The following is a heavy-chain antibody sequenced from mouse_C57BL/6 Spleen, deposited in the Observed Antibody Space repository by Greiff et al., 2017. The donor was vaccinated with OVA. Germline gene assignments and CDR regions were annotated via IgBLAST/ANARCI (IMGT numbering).Heavy chain of an antibody. V-gene: IGHV3-6*01. CDR3: ARVDSSGLFAY. CDR1: GYSITSGYY. D-gene: IGHD3-2*02. CDR2: ISYDGSN. Sequence: EVKLMESGPGLVKPSQSLSLTCSVTGYSITSGYYWNWIRQFPGNKLEWMGYISYDGSNNYNPSLKNRISITRDTSKNQFFLKLNSVTTEDTATYYCARVDSSGLFAYWGQGTLVTVSA. J-gene: IGHJ3*01.